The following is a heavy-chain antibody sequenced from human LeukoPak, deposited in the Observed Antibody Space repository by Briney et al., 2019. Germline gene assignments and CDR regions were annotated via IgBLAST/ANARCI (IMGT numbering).Heavy chain of an antibody. D-gene: IGHD3-16*01. CDR3: ARDLFGSPTA. V-gene: IGHV4-61*01. J-gene: IGHJ4*02. CDR1: GGSVSSGSYY. CDR2: IYYSGST. Sequence: SETLSLTCTVSGGSVSSGSYYWSWIRQPPGKGLEWIGYIYYSGSTNYNPSLKSRVTISVDTSKNQFSLKLSSVTAADTAVYYCARDLFGSPTAWGQGTLVTVSS.